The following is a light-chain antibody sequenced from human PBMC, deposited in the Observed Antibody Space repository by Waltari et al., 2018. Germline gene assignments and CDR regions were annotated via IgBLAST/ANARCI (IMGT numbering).Light chain of an antibody. V-gene: IGKV1-5*01. J-gene: IGKJ1*01. CDR1: QSISSW. Sequence: DIQMTQSPSTLSASVGDRVTITCRASQSISSWLAWYQQKPGKVPKLLIDDASSLESGVPSRFSGSGSGTEFTLTISSLQPDDFATYYYQQYNSYSWTFGQGTKVEIK. CDR2: DAS. CDR3: QQYNSYSWT.